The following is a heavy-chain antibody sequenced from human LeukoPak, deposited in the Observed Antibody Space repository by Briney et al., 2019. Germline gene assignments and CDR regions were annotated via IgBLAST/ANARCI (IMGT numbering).Heavy chain of an antibody. CDR3: AKDRGVATTGGYYFDY. CDR1: GFTFSSYA. Sequence: GGSLRLSCVASGFTFSSYAMSWVRQAPGKGLEWVSAITGSGGTTYYADSVKGRFTISRDNSKNTLYLQMNSLRAEDTAVYYCAKDRGVATTGGYYFDYWGQGTLVTVSS. J-gene: IGHJ4*02. D-gene: IGHD5-12*01. CDR2: ITGSGGTT. V-gene: IGHV3-23*01.